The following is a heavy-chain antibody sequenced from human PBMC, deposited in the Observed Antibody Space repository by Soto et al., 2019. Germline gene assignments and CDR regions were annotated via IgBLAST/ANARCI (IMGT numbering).Heavy chain of an antibody. J-gene: IGHJ4*02. D-gene: IGHD6-19*01. CDR1: GYSFTSYW. V-gene: IGHV5-51*01. CDR3: ASSKVAGEGPGFYX. Sequence: PGETLKISCKGSGYSFTSYWIGWVRQMPGKGLELMGIIYPDDSDTKYSPSFQGQVTISADKSIITAYLQWSSLKASDTAMYYCASSKVAGEGPGFYXWGQVSLFTVSX. CDR2: IYPDDSDT.